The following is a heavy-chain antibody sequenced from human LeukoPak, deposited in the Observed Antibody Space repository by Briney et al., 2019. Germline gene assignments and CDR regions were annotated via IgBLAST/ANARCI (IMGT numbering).Heavy chain of an antibody. Sequence: GGSPRLSCVASRFTVSNNHMNWVRQAPGKGLEWVSVIYNGDNTYYADSVQGRFTISKDNSKNTLYLQMNRLRPEDTAVYFCARASRWLTFDNWGQGTLVTVSS. CDR1: RFTVSNNH. V-gene: IGHV3-66*01. D-gene: IGHD6-19*01. J-gene: IGHJ4*02. CDR2: IYNGDNT. CDR3: ARASRWLTFDN.